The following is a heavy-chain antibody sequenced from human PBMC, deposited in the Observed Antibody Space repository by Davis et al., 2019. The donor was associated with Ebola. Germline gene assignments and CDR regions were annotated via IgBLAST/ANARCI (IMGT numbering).Heavy chain of an antibody. D-gene: IGHD4-17*01. CDR1: GYTFTSYG. J-gene: IGHJ5*02. Sequence: AASVKVSCKASGYTFTSYGISWVRQAPGQGLEWMGWISAYNGNTNYAQKLQGRVTMTTDTSTNTVYMELRSLRSDDTAMYYCARDFRLGDYFGDLWGLGTLVTVSP. CDR2: ISAYNGNT. V-gene: IGHV1-18*01. CDR3: ARDFRLGDYFGDL.